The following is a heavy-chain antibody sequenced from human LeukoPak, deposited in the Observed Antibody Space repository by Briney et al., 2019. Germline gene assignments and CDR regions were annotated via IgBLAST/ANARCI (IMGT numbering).Heavy chain of an antibody. CDR2: INPNSGGT. Sequence: ASVKVSCKASGYTFTGYYMHWVRQAPGQGLEWMGRINPNSGGTNYAQKFQGRCTMTRDTSISTTYMELSRRRSDDTAVYYCAMVASLRVALHESWGKGTMVTVSS. D-gene: IGHD2-15*01. CDR3: AMVASLRVALHES. J-gene: IGHJ5*02. CDR1: GYTFTGYY. V-gene: IGHV1-2*06.